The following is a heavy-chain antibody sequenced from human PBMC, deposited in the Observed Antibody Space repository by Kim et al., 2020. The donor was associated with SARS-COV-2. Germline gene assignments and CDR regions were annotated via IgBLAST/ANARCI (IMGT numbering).Heavy chain of an antibody. CDR2: IGTAGDT. J-gene: IGHJ2*01. Sequence: GGSLRLSCAASGFTFSSYDMHWVRQATGKGLEWVSAIGTAGDTYYPGSVKGRFTISRENAKNSLYLQMNSLRAGDTAVYYCARGGYYGSGSYWYFDLWGRGTLVTVSS. CDR1: GFTFSSYD. CDR3: ARGGYYGSGSYWYFDL. V-gene: IGHV3-13*01. D-gene: IGHD3-10*01.